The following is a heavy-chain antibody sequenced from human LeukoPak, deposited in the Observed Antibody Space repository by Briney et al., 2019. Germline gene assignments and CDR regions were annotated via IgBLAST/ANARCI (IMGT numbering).Heavy chain of an antibody. CDR3: ARGPGSSGGAYVGDY. D-gene: IGHD3-22*01. CDR1: GFTFSNHW. V-gene: IGHV3-74*01. J-gene: IGHJ4*01. CDR2: IDGGGSSI. Sequence: GGSLRLSCAASGFTFSNHWMHWVRQVPGKGLVWVARIDGGGSSISHADFVKGQFSISRGNAKSTLYLQMNSLRAEDTAVYYCARGPGSSGGAYVGDYWGHGTLVTVSS.